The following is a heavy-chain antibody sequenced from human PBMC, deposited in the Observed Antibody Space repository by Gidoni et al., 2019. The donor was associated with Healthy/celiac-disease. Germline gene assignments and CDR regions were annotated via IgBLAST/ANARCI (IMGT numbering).Heavy chain of an antibody. CDR2: ISYDGSNK. CDR1: GFTFSNYG. Sequence: QVQLVEPGGGVVQPGRSLRLSCAASGFTFSNYGMHWVRQAPGKGLEWVAVISYDGSNKYYADSVKGRFTISRDNSKNTLSLQMNSLRAEDTAVYYCAKVVVAATSTNWFDPWGQGTLVTVSS. CDR3: AKVVVAATSTNWFDP. J-gene: IGHJ5*02. V-gene: IGHV3-30*18. D-gene: IGHD2-15*01.